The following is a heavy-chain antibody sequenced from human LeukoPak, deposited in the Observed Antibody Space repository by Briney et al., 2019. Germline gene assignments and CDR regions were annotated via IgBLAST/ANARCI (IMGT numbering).Heavy chain of an antibody. J-gene: IGHJ5*02. CDR2: IYYSGST. CDR3: ARATGYSSSWYTYNWFDP. Sequence: SETLSLTCTVSGGSISSSSYCWGWIRQPPGKGLEWIGSIYYSGSTYYNPSLKSRVTISVDTSKNQFPLKLGSVTAADTAVYYCARATGYSSSWYTYNWFDPWGQGTLVTVSS. V-gene: IGHV4-39*06. CDR1: GGSISSSSYC. D-gene: IGHD6-13*01.